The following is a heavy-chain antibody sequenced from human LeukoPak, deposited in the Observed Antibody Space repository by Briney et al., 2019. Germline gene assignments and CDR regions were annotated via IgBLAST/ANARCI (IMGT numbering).Heavy chain of an antibody. D-gene: IGHD3-10*01. CDR2: ISFDGTNT. CDR3: AKYYYGSGIPGGYFDY. CDR1: GFTFNNYD. Sequence: GGSLRLSCAVSGFTFNNYDMHWVRQAPGKGLEWVAVISFDGTNTYYGDSVKGRFTISRDNSKNMLYLQMNSLRVEDTAVYYCAKYYYGSGIPGGYFDYWGQGTLVTVSS. V-gene: IGHV3-30*18. J-gene: IGHJ4*02.